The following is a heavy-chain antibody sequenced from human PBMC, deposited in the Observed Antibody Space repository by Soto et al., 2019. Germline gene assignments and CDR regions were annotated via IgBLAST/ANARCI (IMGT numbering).Heavy chain of an antibody. CDR3: ARVRSSNYDFWSGYSDNWFDP. J-gene: IGHJ5*02. Sequence: SETLSLTRTVSGGSISSYYWSWIRQPPGKGLEWIGYIYYSGSTNYNPSLKSRVTISVDTSKNQFSLKLSSVTAADTAVYYCARVRSSNYDFWSGYSDNWFDPWGQGTLVTVSS. CDR1: GGSISSYY. CDR2: IYYSGST. D-gene: IGHD3-3*01. V-gene: IGHV4-59*01.